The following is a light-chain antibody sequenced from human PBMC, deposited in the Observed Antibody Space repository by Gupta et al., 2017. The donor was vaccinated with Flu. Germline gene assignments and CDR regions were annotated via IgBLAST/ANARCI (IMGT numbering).Light chain of an antibody. CDR1: QSISSY. J-gene: IGKJ1*01. CDR3: QQSYSTPRT. Sequence: PSSLSASVGDRVTITCRASQSISSYLAWSQQKPGKAPKVLIYAASSLQSGVPSRFSGSGSGTDFTLTISSLQPEDFATYYCQQSYSTPRTFGQGTKVEIK. V-gene: IGKV1-39*01. CDR2: AAS.